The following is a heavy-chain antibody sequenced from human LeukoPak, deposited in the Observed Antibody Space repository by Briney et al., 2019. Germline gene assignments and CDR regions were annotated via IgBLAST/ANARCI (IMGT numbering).Heavy chain of an antibody. V-gene: IGHV3-21*04. D-gene: IGHD2-21*02. CDR3: AKEIGSAYCGGDCLFDY. Sequence: PGGSLRLSCAASGFTFSSYNMNWVRQAPGKGLEWVSSITSGSSYIYYADSVKGRFTISRDNSKNTLYLQMNSLRAEDTAVYYCAKEIGSAYCGGDCLFDYWGQGTLVTVSS. CDR1: GFTFSSYN. CDR2: ITSGSSYI. J-gene: IGHJ4*02.